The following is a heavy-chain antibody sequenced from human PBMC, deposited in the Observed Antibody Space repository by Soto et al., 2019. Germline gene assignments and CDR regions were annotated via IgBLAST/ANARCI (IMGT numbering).Heavy chain of an antibody. CDR2: IYYSGST. Sequence: PSETLSLTCTVSGGSISSGDYYWSWIRQPPGKGLEWIGYIYYSGSTYYNPSLKSRVTISVDTSKNQFSLKLSSVTAADTAVYYCARGKWADMVRGVIGDYWGQGTLVTVSS. D-gene: IGHD3-10*01. CDR3: ARGKWADMVRGVIGDY. V-gene: IGHV4-30-4*01. J-gene: IGHJ4*02. CDR1: GGSISSGDYY.